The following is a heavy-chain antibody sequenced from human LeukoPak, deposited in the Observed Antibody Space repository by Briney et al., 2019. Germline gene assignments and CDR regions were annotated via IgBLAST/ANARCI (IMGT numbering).Heavy chain of an antibody. Sequence: GASVKVSCKASGYTFTNYGINWVRQAPGQGLEWMGWISGYNGYAKYAQRLQGRVTMTTDTSTSTTYMELRSLRSDDTAVYYCARDKGTSYLSSFDYWGQGTLVTVSS. CDR2: ISGYNGYA. CDR3: ARDKGTSYLSSFDY. J-gene: IGHJ4*02. D-gene: IGHD6-6*01. V-gene: IGHV1-18*01. CDR1: GYTFTNYG.